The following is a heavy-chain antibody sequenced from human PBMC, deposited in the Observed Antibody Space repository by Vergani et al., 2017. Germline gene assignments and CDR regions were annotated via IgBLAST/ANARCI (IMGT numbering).Heavy chain of an antibody. V-gene: IGHV4-4*07. CDR1: GGSISSYY. CDR3: ARDTRGYSGYADFDY. Sequence: QVQLQESGPGLVKPSETLSLTCTVSGGSISSYYWSWIRQPAGKGLEWIGRIYTSGSTNYNPSLKRRVTISRDNAKNSLYLQMNSLRAEDTAVYYCARDTRGYSGYADFDYWGQGTLVTGSS. CDR2: IYTSGST. D-gene: IGHD5-12*01. J-gene: IGHJ4*02.